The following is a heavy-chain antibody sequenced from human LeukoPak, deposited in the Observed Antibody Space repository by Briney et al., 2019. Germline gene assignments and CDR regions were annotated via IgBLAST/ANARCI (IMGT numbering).Heavy chain of an antibody. CDR1: GFNFANHA. CDR2: ISGGGDIT. CDR3: VREDTPATANY. D-gene: IGHD2-21*02. Sequence: GGSLRLSCAASGFNFANHAMSWIRQTAGKGLEWVSAISGGGDITYYADSVKGRFTISRDNSKDTLFLQMHSLRPGDTAVYYCVREDTPATANYWGQGTLVTISS. V-gene: IGHV3-23*01. J-gene: IGHJ4*02.